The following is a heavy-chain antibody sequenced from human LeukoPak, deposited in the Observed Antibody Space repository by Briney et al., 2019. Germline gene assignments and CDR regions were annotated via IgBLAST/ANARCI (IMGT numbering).Heavy chain of an antibody. Sequence: SETLSLTCAVSGASVSSSNWWMWVRQPTKKGLEWIGEIHHSGSTNYNPSFKSRVTMSVDTSKNQISLRLTSVTAANTAVYYCARGLYGSDSFWGQGNLVTVSS. V-gene: IGHV4-4*02. J-gene: IGHJ4*02. D-gene: IGHD6-19*01. CDR2: IHHSGST. CDR3: ARGLYGSDSF. CDR1: GASVSSSNW.